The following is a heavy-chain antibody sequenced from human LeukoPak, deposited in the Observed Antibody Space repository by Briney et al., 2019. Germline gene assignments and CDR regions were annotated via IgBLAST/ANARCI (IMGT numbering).Heavy chain of an antibody. Sequence: PSETLSLTCTVSDDSISSYYWGWIRQPPGKGLEWIGTIYYSGRTYYNPSLKSRVTISVDTSKNQFSLKLSSVTAADTAAFYCARQYSSTQKHFDYWGQGTLVIVSS. CDR1: DDSISSYY. D-gene: IGHD6-13*01. V-gene: IGHV4-39*01. CDR2: IYYSGRT. CDR3: ARQYSSTQKHFDY. J-gene: IGHJ4*02.